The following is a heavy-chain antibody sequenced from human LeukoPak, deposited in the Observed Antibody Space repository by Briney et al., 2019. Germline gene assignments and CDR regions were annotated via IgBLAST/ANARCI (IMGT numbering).Heavy chain of an antibody. CDR1: GFTFDDYA. CDR3: AKDIGYYDSSGSINN. Sequence: GRSLRLSCAASGFTFDDYAMHWVRQAPGKGLEWVSGISWNSGSIGYADSVKGRFTISRDNAKNSLYLQMNSLRAEDTALYYCAKDIGYYDSSGSINNWGQGTMVTVSS. CDR2: ISWNSGSI. D-gene: IGHD3-22*01. J-gene: IGHJ3*01. V-gene: IGHV3-9*01.